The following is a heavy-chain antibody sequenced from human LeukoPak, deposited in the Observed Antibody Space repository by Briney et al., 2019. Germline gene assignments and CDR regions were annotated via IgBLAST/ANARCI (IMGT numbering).Heavy chain of an antibody. CDR3: GASRQYVGAFDI. Sequence: GGSLRLSCAASGFTFSSYELYWVRQAPGKGLEWISYISSRTTTIKYADSVRGRFTISRDDARESLYLQVNSLRAEDTAIYFCGASRQYVGAFDIWGQGTLVTVSS. CDR2: ISSRTTTI. CDR1: GFTFSSYE. J-gene: IGHJ3*02. D-gene: IGHD3-16*01. V-gene: IGHV3-48*03.